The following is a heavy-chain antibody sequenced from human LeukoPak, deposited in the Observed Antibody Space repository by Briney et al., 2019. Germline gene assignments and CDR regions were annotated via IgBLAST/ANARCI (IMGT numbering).Heavy chain of an antibody. V-gene: IGHV3-48*01. J-gene: IGHJ4*02. CDR2: ISSGSRTI. D-gene: IGHD7-27*01. CDR3: ARESITGDRDSDY. CDR1: GFSFSGYS. Sequence: GGSLRLSCAASGFSFSGYSMNWVRQAPGRGLEWISYISSGSRTIFYADSVKGRFTISRDNAKNSLYLLMNSLRADDTAVYYCARESITGDRDSDYWGQGTLITVSS.